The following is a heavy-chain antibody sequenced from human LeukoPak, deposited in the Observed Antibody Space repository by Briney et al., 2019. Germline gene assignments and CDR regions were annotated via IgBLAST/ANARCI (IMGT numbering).Heavy chain of an antibody. J-gene: IGHJ4*02. D-gene: IGHD1-1*01. CDR3: ARPGNWNDVDY. V-gene: IGHV4-39*01. CDR2: IYYSGST. CDR1: GGSISSSSYY. Sequence: SETLSLTCTVSGGSISSSSYYWGWLRQPPGKGLEWIGSIYYSGSTYYNPSLKSRVTISVDTSKNQFSLKLSSVTAADTAVYYCARPGNWNDVDYWGQGTLVTVSS.